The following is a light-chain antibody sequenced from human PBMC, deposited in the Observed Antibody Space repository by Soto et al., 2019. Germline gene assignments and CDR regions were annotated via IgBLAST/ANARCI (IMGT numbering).Light chain of an antibody. V-gene: IGLV2-8*01. CDR2: EVT. J-gene: IGLJ2*01. Sequence: QSVLTQPPSASGSPGQSVTISCTRTSSDVGGYNYVSWYQQHPGKAPKLMIYEVTKRPSGVPDRFSGSKSGNKASLTVSGLLAEDEADYYCLSYAGSTIVVFGGGTKVTVL. CDR1: SSDVGGYNY. CDR3: LSYAGSTIVV.